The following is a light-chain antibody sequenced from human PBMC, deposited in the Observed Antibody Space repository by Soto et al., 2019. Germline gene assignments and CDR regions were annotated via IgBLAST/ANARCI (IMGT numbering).Light chain of an antibody. CDR3: QQYGSSPAT. CDR2: AAS. J-gene: IGKJ1*01. Sequence: DIVLTHSPGTLSLSPCERATVSWRASQSVSNTLAWYQQKPGQPPRLLMYAASTRVAGIPARFSGSGSGTEFTLTISSLQSEDFAVYYCQQYGSSPATFGQGTKVDIK. CDR1: QSVSNT. V-gene: IGKV3-15*01.